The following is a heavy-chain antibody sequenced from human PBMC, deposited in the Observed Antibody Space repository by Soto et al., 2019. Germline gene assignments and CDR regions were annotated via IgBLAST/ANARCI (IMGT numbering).Heavy chain of an antibody. Sequence: PGGSLRLSCAASGFTFSSYIMNWVRQAPGKGLEWVSSISSSSSYIYYADSVKGRFTISRDNAKNSLYLQMNSLRAEDTAVYYCARLYYYDSSGYYPESPGMDVWGQGTTVTVSS. V-gene: IGHV3-21*01. J-gene: IGHJ6*02. CDR1: GFTFSSYI. D-gene: IGHD3-22*01. CDR3: ARLYYYDSSGYYPESPGMDV. CDR2: ISSSSSYI.